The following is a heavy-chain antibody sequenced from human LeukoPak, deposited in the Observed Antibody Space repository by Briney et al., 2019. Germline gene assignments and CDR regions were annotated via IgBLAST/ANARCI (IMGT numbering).Heavy chain of an antibody. D-gene: IGHD6-13*01. V-gene: IGHV3-33*01. CDR3: ARDRIYTVGIAAAGSFFDY. CDR2: IWYDGSNK. CDR1: GFTFSSYG. Sequence: GGSLRLSCAASGFTFSSYGMHWVRQAPGKGLEWVAVIWYDGSNKYYADSVKGRFTISRDNSKNTLYLQMNSLRAEDTAVYYCARDRIYTVGIAAAGSFFDYWGQGTLVTVSS. J-gene: IGHJ4*02.